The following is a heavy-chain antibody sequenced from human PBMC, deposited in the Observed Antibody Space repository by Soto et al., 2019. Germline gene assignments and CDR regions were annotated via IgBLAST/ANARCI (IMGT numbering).Heavy chain of an antibody. D-gene: IGHD3-10*01. CDR3: ARHDGSGSYYNVLDYYYGMDV. V-gene: IGHV1-69*13. CDR2: IIPIFGTA. Sequence: ASVKVSCKASGGTFSSYAIGWVRQAPGQGLEWMGGIIPIFGTANYAQKFQGRVTITADESTSTAYMELSSLRSEDTAVYYCARHDGSGSYYNVLDYYYGMDVWGQGTTVTXSS. J-gene: IGHJ6*02. CDR1: GGTFSSYA.